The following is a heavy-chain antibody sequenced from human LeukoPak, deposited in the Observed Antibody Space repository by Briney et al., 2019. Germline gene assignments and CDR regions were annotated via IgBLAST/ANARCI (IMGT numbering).Heavy chain of an antibody. Sequence: GGSLRLSCAASGFTFTNYWMHWVRQAPGMGLVWVSRLPPDELGIIYADSVKGRFTVSRDNAKNTVYLQMNNLRVDDTAMYYCARGRPHGNDYWGQGTLVTVSS. D-gene: IGHD4-23*01. CDR2: LPPDELGI. CDR1: GFTFTNYW. CDR3: ARGRPHGNDY. J-gene: IGHJ4*02. V-gene: IGHV3-74*01.